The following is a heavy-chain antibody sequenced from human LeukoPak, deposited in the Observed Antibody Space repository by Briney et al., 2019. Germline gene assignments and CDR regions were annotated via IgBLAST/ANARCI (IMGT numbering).Heavy chain of an antibody. Sequence: KPSETLSLTCAVYGGSFSGYYWGWIRQPPGKGLEWIGEINHSGSTNYNPSLKSRVTISVDTSKNQFSLKLSSVTAADTAVYYCAGKSSGWYGDAFDIWGQGTMVTVSS. CDR3: AGKSSGWYGDAFDI. CDR2: INHSGST. J-gene: IGHJ3*02. V-gene: IGHV4-34*01. D-gene: IGHD6-19*01. CDR1: GGSFSGYY.